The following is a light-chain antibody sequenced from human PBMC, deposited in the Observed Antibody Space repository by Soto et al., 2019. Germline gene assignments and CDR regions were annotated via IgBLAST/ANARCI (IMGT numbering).Light chain of an antibody. CDR1: QSVSSSY. CDR2: GAS. CDR3: QQFGSLPGT. J-gene: IGKJ2*01. Sequence: EIVLTQSPGTLSLSPGERATLSCRASQSVSSSYLAWYQQKPGQAPRLLIYGASNRATGIPDRFSGSGSGTDFPLTISRLEPEDFAVYHCQQFGSLPGTFGQGTKLEIK. V-gene: IGKV3-20*01.